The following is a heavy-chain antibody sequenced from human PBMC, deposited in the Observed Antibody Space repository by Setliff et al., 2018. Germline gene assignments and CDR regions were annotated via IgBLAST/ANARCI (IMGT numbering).Heavy chain of an antibody. D-gene: IGHD2-2*01. V-gene: IGHV1-69*05. CDR1: GGTFSSYG. CDR2: TIPMFGTI. Sequence: SVKVSCKASGGTFSSYGISWVRQAPGQGLEWMGGTIPMFGTIDYARKFQDRVTITTDESTSTAYMELNSLTSEDTAVYYCVRAPPTVVIPPGRAFFDPWGQGTLVTVSS. J-gene: IGHJ5*02. CDR3: VRAPPTVVIPPGRAFFDP.